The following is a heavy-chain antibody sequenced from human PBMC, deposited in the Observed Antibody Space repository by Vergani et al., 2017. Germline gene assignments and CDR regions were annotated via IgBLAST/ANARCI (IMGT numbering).Heavy chain of an antibody. CDR1: GYSISSGYY. CDR2: IYHSGST. CDR3: ARVAYYDILTGYYKVVGLLDV. V-gene: IGHV4-38-2*02. D-gene: IGHD3-9*01. Sequence: QVQLQESGPGLVKPSETLSLTCTVSGYSISSGYYWGWIRQPPGKGLEWIGSIYHSGSTYYNPSLKSRVTISVDTSKNQFSLKLSSVTAADTAVYYCARVAYYDILTGYYKVVGLLDVWGKGTTVTVSS. J-gene: IGHJ6*04.